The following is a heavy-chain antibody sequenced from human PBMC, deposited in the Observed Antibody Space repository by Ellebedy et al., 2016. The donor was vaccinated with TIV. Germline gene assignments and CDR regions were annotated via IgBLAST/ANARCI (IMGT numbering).Heavy chain of an antibody. D-gene: IGHD5-24*01. CDR2: IYYSGST. CDR1: GDSISSSGYY. Sequence: MPSETLSLTCTVSGDSISSSGYYWGWIRQPPGKGLEWIGGIYYSGSTYYSPSLKNRVTISVDTSKNQFSLRLGSVTAADTAVYYCARDKQLRRFDYWGQGTLVTVSS. V-gene: IGHV4-39*07. CDR3: ARDKQLRRFDY. J-gene: IGHJ4*02.